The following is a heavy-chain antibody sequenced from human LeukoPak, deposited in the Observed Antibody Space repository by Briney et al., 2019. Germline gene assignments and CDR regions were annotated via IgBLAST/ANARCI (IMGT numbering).Heavy chain of an antibody. CDR3: ARDRGGDTVSYFDY. Sequence: GASVKVSCKASGYTITGYYMHWVRQAPGQGLEWMGRINPNTGDTNSARKFQGRITMTRDTSISTVYMELSRLRSDDTAVYYCARDRGGDTVSYFDYWGQGTLVTVSS. D-gene: IGHD2-21*01. J-gene: IGHJ4*02. V-gene: IGHV1-2*06. CDR2: INPNTGDT. CDR1: GYTITGYY.